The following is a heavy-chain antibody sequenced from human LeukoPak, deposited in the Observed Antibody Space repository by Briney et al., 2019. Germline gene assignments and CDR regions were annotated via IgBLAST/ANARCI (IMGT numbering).Heavy chain of an antibody. V-gene: IGHV1-69*05. CDR2: IIPIFGTA. D-gene: IGHD1-26*01. CDR3: ARVRFSGSYYFDY. Sequence: SVKVSCKASGGTFSSYAISWVRQAPGQGLEWRRGIIPIFGTANYAQKFQGRVTITTDESTSTAYMELSSLRSEDTAVYYCARVRFSGSYYFDYWGQGTLVTVSS. J-gene: IGHJ4*02. CDR1: GGTFSSYA.